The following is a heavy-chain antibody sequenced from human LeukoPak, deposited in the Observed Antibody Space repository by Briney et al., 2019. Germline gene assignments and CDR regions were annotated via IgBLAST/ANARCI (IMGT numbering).Heavy chain of an antibody. CDR2: IRYDGGTK. V-gene: IGHV3-30*02. CDR1: EFTFSSYA. Sequence: GGSLRLSCAASEFTFSSYAMHWVRQSPGKGLEWVAFIRYDGGTKYYADSVKGRFTISRDNSKNTLYVQRNSLRAENTAVYYCAKVLPTYSSSWADGFDIWGQGTMVTVSS. D-gene: IGHD6-13*01. CDR3: AKVLPTYSSSWADGFDI. J-gene: IGHJ3*02.